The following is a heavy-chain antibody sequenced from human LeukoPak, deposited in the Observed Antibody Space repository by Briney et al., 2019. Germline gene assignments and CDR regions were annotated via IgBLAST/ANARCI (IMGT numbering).Heavy chain of an antibody. Sequence: GGSLRLSCAASGFTFSSYAMSWVRQAPGKGLEWVSGISGSGDRTYYADSVKGRITIARVNSKNTLYLQMNSLRAEDTALYYCARGGVQGVFDYWGQGVLVTVSS. CDR2: ISGSGDRT. CDR3: ARGGVQGVFDY. CDR1: GFTFSSYA. J-gene: IGHJ4*02. V-gene: IGHV3-23*01. D-gene: IGHD3-10*01.